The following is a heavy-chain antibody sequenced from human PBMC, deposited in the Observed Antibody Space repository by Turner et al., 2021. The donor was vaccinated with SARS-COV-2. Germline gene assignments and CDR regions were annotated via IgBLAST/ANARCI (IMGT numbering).Heavy chain of an antibody. Sequence: QVQLVESGGGVVPPGRSLSLTCAASGFTFSSYGMHWSRQAPGKGLEWVAVIFYDVSNKYYADSVKGRFTISRDNSKNTLYLQMNSLRAEDTAVYYCARDHYYDSSGYTLDAFDIWGQGTMVTISS. J-gene: IGHJ3*02. D-gene: IGHD3-22*01. CDR1: GFTFSSYG. CDR3: ARDHYYDSSGYTLDAFDI. V-gene: IGHV3-33*01. CDR2: IFYDVSNK.